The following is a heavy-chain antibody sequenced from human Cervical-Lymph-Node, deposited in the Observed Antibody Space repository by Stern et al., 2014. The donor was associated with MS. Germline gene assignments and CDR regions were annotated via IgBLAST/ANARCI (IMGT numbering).Heavy chain of an antibody. Sequence: VQLVQSGGGLVQPGRSLRLSCAASGFTFDDYAMHWVRQAPGKGLEWVSSISWNSGNIGYADSVKGRFTISRDNAKNSLYLQMNSLRAEDTAFYYCAKDSYTNWGTFATDYWGQGTLVTVSS. CDR3: AKDSYTNWGTFATDY. CDR2: ISWNSGNI. V-gene: IGHV3-9*01. D-gene: IGHD7-27*01. CDR1: GFTFDDYA. J-gene: IGHJ4*02.